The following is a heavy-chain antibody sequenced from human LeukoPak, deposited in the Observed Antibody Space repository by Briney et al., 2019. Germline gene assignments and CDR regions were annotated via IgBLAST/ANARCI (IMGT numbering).Heavy chain of an antibody. Sequence: SVKVSCKASGGTFSSYGISWVRQAPGQGLEWMGGSIPIFGTANYAQKFQGRVTITTDESTSTAYMELSSLRSEDTAVYYCARDRLAAAGTNDVFDIWGQGTMVTVSS. CDR2: SIPIFGTA. V-gene: IGHV1-69*05. J-gene: IGHJ3*02. CDR1: GGTFSSYG. D-gene: IGHD6-13*01. CDR3: ARDRLAAAGTNDVFDI.